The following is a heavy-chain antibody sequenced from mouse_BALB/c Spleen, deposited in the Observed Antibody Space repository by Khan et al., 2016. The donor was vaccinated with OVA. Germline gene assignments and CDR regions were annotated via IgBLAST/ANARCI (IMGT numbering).Heavy chain of an antibody. CDR2: ISGDSSTI. D-gene: IGHD1-1*01. Sequence: EVELVESGGGLVQPGGSRKLSCVASGFTFSSFGMHWVRQAPEKGLEWVAYISGDSSTIYYTDTVKGRFTISRDNPKNNLFLQMTRLRSEDMAMYYCARSYFYGYYYDQRGQGNTRTVAS. CDR3: ARSYFYGYYYDQ. CDR1: GFTFSSFG. V-gene: IGHV5-17*02. J-gene: IGHJ2*01.